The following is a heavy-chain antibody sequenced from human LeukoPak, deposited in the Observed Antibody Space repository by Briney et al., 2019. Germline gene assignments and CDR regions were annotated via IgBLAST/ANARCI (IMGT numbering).Heavy chain of an antibody. CDR3: PYGSGSYFAFDI. CDR1: GFTFSSYG. D-gene: IGHD3-10*01. CDR2: ISYDGSNK. V-gene: IGHV3-30*03. Sequence: GGSLRLSCAASGFTFSSYGMHWVRQAPGKGLEWVAVISYDGSNKYYADSVKGRFTISRDNSKNTLYLQMNSLRAEDTAVYYCPYGSGSYFAFDIWGQGTMVTVSS. J-gene: IGHJ3*02.